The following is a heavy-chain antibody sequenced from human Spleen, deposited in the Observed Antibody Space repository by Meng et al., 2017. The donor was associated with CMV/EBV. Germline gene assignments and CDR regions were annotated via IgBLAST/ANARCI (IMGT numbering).Heavy chain of an antibody. CDR2: IYGKGGNI. Sequence: GESLKISCAASGFTFADYGMGWVRQAPGKGLEWVASIYGKGGNIGYADSVKGRFSISRDNAKNSLYLQMNSLRAEDTAVYYCARIWGGGYGMDVWGQGTTVTVSS. CDR3: ARIWGGGYGMDV. D-gene: IGHD3-16*01. V-gene: IGHV3-20*04. J-gene: IGHJ6*02. CDR1: GFTFADYG.